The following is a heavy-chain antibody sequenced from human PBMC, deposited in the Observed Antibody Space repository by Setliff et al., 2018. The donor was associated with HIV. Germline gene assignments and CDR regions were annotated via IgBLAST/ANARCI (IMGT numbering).Heavy chain of an antibody. J-gene: IGHJ6*03. CDR1: GGPFTSA. V-gene: IGHV1-69*13. Sequence: ASVKVSCKASGGPFTSAFNWVRQVPGQGLEWMGGIIPIFGTANYAQNFGGRVTITADQSTTTSYLQLNSLRFEDTAIYYCASDSPAARFEELEDHYYYFMDVWDKGTTVTVSS. D-gene: IGHD3-10*01. CDR3: ASDSPAARFEELEDHYYYFMDV. CDR2: IIPIFGTA.